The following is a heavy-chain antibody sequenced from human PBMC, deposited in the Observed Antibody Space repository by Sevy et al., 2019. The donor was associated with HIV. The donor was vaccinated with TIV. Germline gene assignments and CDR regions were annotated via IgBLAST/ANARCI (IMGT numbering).Heavy chain of an antibody. V-gene: IGHV3-15*01. CDR3: TLDGIWNVGNNYYYGMDV. J-gene: IGHJ6*02. CDR1: GFTFSHAW. D-gene: IGHD1-1*01. CDR2: IKSKTDGGTI. Sequence: GGSLRLSCAASGFTFSHAWMSWVRQAPGKGLEWVGRIKSKTDGGTIDYVAPVKGRFTIARDDSNNTLYLQLNSLKSEDTAVYYCTLDGIWNVGNNYYYGMDVWGQGTTVTVSS.